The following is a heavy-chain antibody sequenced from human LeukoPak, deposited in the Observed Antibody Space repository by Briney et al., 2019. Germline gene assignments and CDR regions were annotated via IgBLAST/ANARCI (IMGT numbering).Heavy chain of an antibody. Sequence: QPGGSLRLSCAASGFTFSSYWMHWVRQAPGKGLVWVSRINSDESSTSYADSVKGRFTISRDNSKNTLSLQMNSVRPDDTAVYYCAKDRYGDYGPFDNWGQGTMVTVSS. CDR1: GFTFSSYW. J-gene: IGHJ3*02. CDR3: AKDRYGDYGPFDN. CDR2: INSDESST. D-gene: IGHD4-17*01. V-gene: IGHV3-74*01.